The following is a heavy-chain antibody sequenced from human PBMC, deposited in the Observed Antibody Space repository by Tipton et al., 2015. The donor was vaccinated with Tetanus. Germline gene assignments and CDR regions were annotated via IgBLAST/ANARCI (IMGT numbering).Heavy chain of an antibody. J-gene: IGHJ4*02. CDR3: ATGDCWSGFYALFYY. CDR2: IKQDGSEK. V-gene: IGHV3-7*01. Sequence: GPLRLSCAASKFSFNQYWMSWVRQPPGKGLEWVANIKQDGSEKYYADSVKGRFTVTRDNARNSLYLQMNSLRAEDTAVYYCATGDCWSGFYALFYYWGKGTLVTVS. CDR1: KFSFNQYW. D-gene: IGHD3-3*01.